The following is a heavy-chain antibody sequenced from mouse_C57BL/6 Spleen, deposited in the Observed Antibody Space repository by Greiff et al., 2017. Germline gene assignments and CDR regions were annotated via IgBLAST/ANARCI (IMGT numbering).Heavy chain of an antibody. V-gene: IGHV1-64*01. Sequence: VQLQQPGAELVKPGASVKLSCKASGYTFTSYWMHWVKQRPGQGLEWIGMIPPNSGSTNYNEKFKSKATLTVDKSSSTAYMQLSSLTSEDSAVYYCARSRDSYDDVSWFAYWGQGTLVTVSA. CDR2: IPPNSGST. J-gene: IGHJ3*01. CDR1: GYTFTSYW. CDR3: ARSRDSYDDVSWFAY. D-gene: IGHD2-4*01.